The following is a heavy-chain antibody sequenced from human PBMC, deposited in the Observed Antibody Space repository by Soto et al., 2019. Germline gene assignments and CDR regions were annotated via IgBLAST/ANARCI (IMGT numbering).Heavy chain of an antibody. V-gene: IGHV2-5*02. J-gene: IGHJ4*02. D-gene: IGHD1-20*01. CDR2: AYWDDDN. CDR1: GFSLSTTGVG. Sequence: QITLKESGPTLVKPTQTLTLTCSFSGFSLSTTGVGVGWIRQPPGKALEWLGFAYWDDDNRYSPSLKSRLTRTKDTSGNQVVLTMTNMDPVDTATYFCAHRRGGYNWDDAHFDYWGQGTLVTVSS. CDR3: AHRRGGYNWDDAHFDY.